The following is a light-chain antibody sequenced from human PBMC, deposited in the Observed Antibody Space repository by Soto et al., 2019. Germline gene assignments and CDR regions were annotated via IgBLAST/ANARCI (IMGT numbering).Light chain of an antibody. J-gene: IGLJ2*01. Sequence: SYELTQPASVSVAPGQTATITCGGDNIGLTRAHWYQQKPGQAPVVVVYDDSVRPSGIPERFSGSNSGNTATLAISRVEAGDEADYYCQVWDSDSDHVIFGGGTKLTVL. CDR1: NIGLTR. CDR2: DDS. V-gene: IGLV3-21*02. CDR3: QVWDSDSDHVI.